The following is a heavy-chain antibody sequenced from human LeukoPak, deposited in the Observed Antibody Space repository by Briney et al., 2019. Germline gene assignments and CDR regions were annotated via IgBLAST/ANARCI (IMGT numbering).Heavy chain of an antibody. CDR3: ARAPIAAAGTDY. CDR2: ISAYNGNT. V-gene: IGHV1-18*01. Sequence: ASVKVSCKASGGTFSSYAISWVRQAPGQGLEWMGWISAYNGNTNYAQKLQGRVTMTTDTSTSTAYMELRSLRSDDTAVYYCARAPIAAAGTDYWGQGTLVTVSS. J-gene: IGHJ4*02. D-gene: IGHD6-13*01. CDR1: GGTFSSYA.